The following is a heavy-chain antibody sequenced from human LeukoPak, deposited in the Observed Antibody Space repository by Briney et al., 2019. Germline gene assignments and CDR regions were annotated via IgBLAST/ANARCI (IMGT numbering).Heavy chain of an antibody. D-gene: IGHD3-10*01. J-gene: IGHJ4*02. CDR2: ISSDGRTT. CDR1: GFIFGSSA. Sequence: PGGSLRLSCAASGFIFGSSAISWVRQAPGKGLEWVSAISSDGRTTNYADSAKGRFTISRDNSKNMLFLQMNSLRAEDTALYYCAKGRKLLWFGESDYWGQGTLVTVSS. CDR3: AKGRKLLWFGESDY. V-gene: IGHV3-23*01.